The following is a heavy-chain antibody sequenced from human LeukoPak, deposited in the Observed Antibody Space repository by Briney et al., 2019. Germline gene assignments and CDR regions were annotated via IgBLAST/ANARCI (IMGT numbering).Heavy chain of an antibody. D-gene: IGHD5-18*01. CDR1: GYTFTVYF. CDR2: INCNTGDT. Sequence: GASVKVSCKASGYTFTVYFMHWVRQAPGQGLEWMGGINCNTGDTRYAQNFQGRVTMTRDTSITTVYMELSGLRSDDTAVYYCTKENQAVETAGLGYWGQGSLVTVSS. J-gene: IGHJ4*02. CDR3: TKENQAVETAGLGY. V-gene: IGHV1-2*02.